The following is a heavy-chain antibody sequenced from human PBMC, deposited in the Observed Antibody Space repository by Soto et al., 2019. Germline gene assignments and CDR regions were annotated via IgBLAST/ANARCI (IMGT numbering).Heavy chain of an antibody. CDR2: ISGSGGST. CDR1: GFTFSSYA. V-gene: IGHV3-23*01. CDR3: AKDLRWIRPKTDALMYSSGWGFYYGMDV. Sequence: EVQLLESGGGLVQPGGPLRLSCAASGFTFSSYAMSWVRQAPGKGLEWVSAISGSGGSTYYADSVKGRFTISRDNSKNTLYLQMNSLRAEDTAIYYCAKDLRWIRPKTDALMYSSGWGFYYGMDVWGQGTTVTVSS. J-gene: IGHJ6*02. D-gene: IGHD6-19*01.